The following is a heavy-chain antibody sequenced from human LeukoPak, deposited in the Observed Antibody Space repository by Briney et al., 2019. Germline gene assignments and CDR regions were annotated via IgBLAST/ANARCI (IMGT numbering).Heavy chain of an antibody. J-gene: IGHJ4*02. V-gene: IGHV3-30-3*01. Sequence: PGGSLRLSCAASGFTFSSYAMHWVRQAPGKGLEWVAVISYDGSNKYYADSVKGRFTISRDNSKNTLYLQMNSLRAEDTAVYYCARSSDWSYFDYWGQGTLVTVSS. CDR2: ISYDGSNK. CDR1: GFTFSSYA. CDR3: ARSSDWSYFDY. D-gene: IGHD3-9*01.